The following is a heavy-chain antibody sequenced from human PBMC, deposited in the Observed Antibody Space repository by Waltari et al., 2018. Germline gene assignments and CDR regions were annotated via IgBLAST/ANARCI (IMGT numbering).Heavy chain of an antibody. D-gene: IGHD4-17*01. V-gene: IGHV4-59*01. J-gene: IGHJ3*02. CDR2: IYYSGVA. CDR1: GGSISSYY. CDR3: ARDNEHGELTAFDI. Sequence: QVQLQESGPGLVKPSETLSLTCTVSGGSISSYYWSWIRQPPGKGLEWIGYIYYSGVANANPHLRRRVTIAVDTSKTRFSLKLSCVTAGDTAVYYCARDNEHGELTAFDIWGQGTMVPGSS.